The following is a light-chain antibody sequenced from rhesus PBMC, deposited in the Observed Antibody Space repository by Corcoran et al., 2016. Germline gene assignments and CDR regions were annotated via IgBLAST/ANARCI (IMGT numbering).Light chain of an antibody. CDR1: QGITND. CDR2: EAS. CDR3: QHYYSTPYS. J-gene: IGKJ2*01. V-gene: IGKV1-25*01. Sequence: DIQMTQSPSSLSASVGDRVTITCRASQGITNDLAWYQPKPGETTKLLIYEASSLQSGIPSRFSGSGSGTDLTLTISSLQSEDFATDYCQHYYSTPYSFGQGTKVEIK.